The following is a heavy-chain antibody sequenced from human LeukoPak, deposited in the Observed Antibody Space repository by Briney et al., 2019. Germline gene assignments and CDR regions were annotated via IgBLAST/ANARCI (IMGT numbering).Heavy chain of an antibody. J-gene: IGHJ4*02. Sequence: GGSLRLSCAASGFTFSSYAIYWVRQAPGKGLEWVSGISGSGGITYFADPVKGRFTISRDNSKNTVYLQMNSLRDEDTAVYHCAKTPTGYSSGRYPGWPVDYWGQGTLVTVSS. CDR2: ISGSGGIT. V-gene: IGHV3-23*01. CDR1: GFTFSSYA. CDR3: AKTPTGYSSGRYPGWPVDY. D-gene: IGHD6-19*01.